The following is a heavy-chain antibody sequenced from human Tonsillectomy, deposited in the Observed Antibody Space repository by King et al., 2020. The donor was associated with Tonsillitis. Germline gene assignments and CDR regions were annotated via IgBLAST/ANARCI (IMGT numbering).Heavy chain of an antibody. J-gene: IGHJ4*02. CDR3: ARGLVSVWVGELLTAYFDY. V-gene: IGHV1-2*02. CDR2: INPNSGGT. Sequence: QLVQSGAEVKKPGASVKVSCKASGYTFTDYYMHWVRQAPGQGLEWMGWINPNSGGTNYAQKFQGRVTMTRDTSINTAYMELSRLRSDDTAVYYCARGLVSVWVGELLTAYFDYWGQGTLVTVSS. D-gene: IGHD3-10*01. CDR1: GYTFTDYY.